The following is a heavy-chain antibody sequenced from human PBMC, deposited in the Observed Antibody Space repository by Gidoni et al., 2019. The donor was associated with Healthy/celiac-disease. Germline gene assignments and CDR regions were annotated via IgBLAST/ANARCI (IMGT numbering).Heavy chain of an antibody. CDR1: GFTFSNAW. D-gene: IGHD2-2*01. CDR3: TSPGAGPAALISFYYYYGMDV. J-gene: IGHJ6*02. V-gene: IGHV3-15*01. Sequence: EVQLVESGGGLVKPGGSIRLSCAASGFTFSNAWMSWVRQAPGRGLEWVGRTKSKTDGGTTDYAAPVKGRFTISRDDSKNTLYLQMNSLKTEDTAVYYCTSPGAGPAALISFYYYYGMDVWGQGTTVTVSS. CDR2: TKSKTDGGTT.